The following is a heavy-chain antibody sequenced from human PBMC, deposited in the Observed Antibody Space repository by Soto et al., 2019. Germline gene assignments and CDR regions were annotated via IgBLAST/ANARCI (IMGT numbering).Heavy chain of an antibody. V-gene: IGHV3-30-3*01. J-gene: IGHJ4*02. CDR1: GFTFSNYA. Sequence: QVQLVESGGGVVQPGTSLRLSCAASGFTFSNYAMHWVRQAPGKGLEWVAVISYDGSNKYYVDSVKGRFTISRDNSKNPLYLQMDSLRPEDTAVYYCASGGNSGAWHSDYWGQGTLVTLCS. D-gene: IGHD6-25*01. CDR2: ISYDGSNK. CDR3: ASGGNSGAWHSDY.